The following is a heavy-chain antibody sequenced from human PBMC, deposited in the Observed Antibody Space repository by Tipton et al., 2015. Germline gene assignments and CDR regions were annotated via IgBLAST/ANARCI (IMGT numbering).Heavy chain of an antibody. V-gene: IGHV4-59*01. J-gene: IGHJ4*02. Sequence: LRLSCTVSGGSISSYYWSWIRQPPGKGLEWIGYVYYTGRTNYNPSLKSRVSISLDTSQSQFSLELTSVTAADTAMYYCARGQRGYPYWGQGTLVTVSS. CDR2: VYYTGRT. D-gene: IGHD5-18*01. CDR3: ARGQRGYPY. CDR1: GGSISSYY.